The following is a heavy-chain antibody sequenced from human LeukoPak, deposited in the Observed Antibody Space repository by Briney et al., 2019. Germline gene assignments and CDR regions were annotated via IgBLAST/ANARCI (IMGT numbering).Heavy chain of an antibody. J-gene: IGHJ4*02. Sequence: SETLSLTCTVSGGSISSGYYWGWIRQPPGKGLEWIGSIYHSGSTYYNPSLKSRVTISVDTSKNQFSLKLSSVTAADTAVYYCARDPTTEYDYVWGSYRSYFDYWGQGTLVTVSS. V-gene: IGHV4-38-2*02. CDR2: IYHSGST. CDR3: ARDPTTEYDYVWGSYRSYFDY. D-gene: IGHD3-16*02. CDR1: GGSISSGYY.